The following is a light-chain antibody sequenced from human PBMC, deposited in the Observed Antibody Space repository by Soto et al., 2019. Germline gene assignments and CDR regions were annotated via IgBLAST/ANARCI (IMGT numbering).Light chain of an antibody. J-gene: IGKJ2*01. CDR2: AAS. Sequence: AIRMTQSPSSLSASTGDRVTITCRASQGISSYLAWYQQKPGKAPKLLIYAASTLQSGVPSRFSGSGSGTDFTLTISCLQSADFATYYCPQYYSYPRTFGQGTKLEIK. V-gene: IGKV1-8*01. CDR3: PQYYSYPRT. CDR1: QGISSY.